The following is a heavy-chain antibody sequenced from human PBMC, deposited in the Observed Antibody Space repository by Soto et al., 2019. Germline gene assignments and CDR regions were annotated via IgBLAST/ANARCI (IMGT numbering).Heavy chain of an antibody. CDR1: GFTFSSYA. Sequence: PGGSLRLSCAASGFTFSSYAMSWVRQAPGKGLEWVSAISGSGGSTYYADSVKGRFTISRDNSKNTLYLQMNSLRAEDTAVYYCASPITFGGVIPWGPFDYWGQGTLVTVSS. CDR2: ISGSGGST. J-gene: IGHJ4*02. V-gene: IGHV3-23*01. D-gene: IGHD3-16*02. CDR3: ASPITFGGVIPWGPFDY.